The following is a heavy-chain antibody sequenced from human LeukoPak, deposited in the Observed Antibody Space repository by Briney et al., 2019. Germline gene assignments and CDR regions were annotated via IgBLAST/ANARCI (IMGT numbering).Heavy chain of an antibody. J-gene: IGHJ4*02. V-gene: IGHV3-74*01. D-gene: IGHD6-19*01. CDR3: ARDLAVAEGDY. CDR1: GFTFSSYW. CDR2: PNSDGSST. Sequence: PGGSLRLSCAASGFTFSSYWSHWVGQAPGKGLVWVTRPNSDGSSTSYADSVKGRFTISRDNAKNSLYLQMNSLRVEDTAVYYCARDLAVAEGDYWGQGTLVTVSS.